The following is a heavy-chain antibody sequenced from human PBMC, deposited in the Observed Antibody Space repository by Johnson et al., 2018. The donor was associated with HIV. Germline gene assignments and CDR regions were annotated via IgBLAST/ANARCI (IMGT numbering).Heavy chain of an antibody. J-gene: IGHJ3*02. D-gene: IGHD3-16*01. CDR3: ARVAFGSSYLDVFDI. CDR1: GFTFSSYA. V-gene: IGHV3-64*04. Sequence: QVQLVESGGGLVQPGGSLRLSCAASGFTFSSYAMHWVRQAPGKGLEYVSAISSNGGSTYYADSVKGRFTIYRDNSKNTLYLQMKSLRAEDTAVYYCARVAFGSSYLDVFDIWSQGTMVTVSS. CDR2: ISSNGGST.